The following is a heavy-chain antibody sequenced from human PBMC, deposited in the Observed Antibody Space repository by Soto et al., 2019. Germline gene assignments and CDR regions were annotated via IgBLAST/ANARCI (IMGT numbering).Heavy chain of an antibody. D-gene: IGHD3-16*02. CDR1: GGSISSYY. Sequence: SETLSLTCTVSGGSISSYYWSWIRQPPGKGLEWIGYIYYSGSTNYNPSLKSRVTISVDTSKNQFSLKLSSVTAADTAVYYCAGGDMYYDYVWGSYRYTPDAFDIWGQGTMVT. V-gene: IGHV4-59*08. CDR3: AGGDMYYDYVWGSYRYTPDAFDI. CDR2: IYYSGST. J-gene: IGHJ3*02.